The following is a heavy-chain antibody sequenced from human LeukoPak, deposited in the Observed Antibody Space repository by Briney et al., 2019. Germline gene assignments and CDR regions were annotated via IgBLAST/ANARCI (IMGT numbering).Heavy chain of an antibody. D-gene: IGHD4-11*01. CDR1: GYFFSSGYH. V-gene: IGHV4-38-2*01. CDR2: IYNTGRT. J-gene: IGHJ4*02. CDR3: ASRTTVTNALSFDY. Sequence: PSETLSLTCGVSGYFFSSGYHWGWIRQPPGQGLEWIGNIYNTGRTYYNPSLKSRVTISVDTSKNQFSLKLTSVTSADTAVYFCASRTTVTNALSFDYWGRGALVAVSS.